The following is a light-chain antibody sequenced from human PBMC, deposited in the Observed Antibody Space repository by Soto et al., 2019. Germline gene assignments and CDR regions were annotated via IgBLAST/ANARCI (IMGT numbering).Light chain of an antibody. Sequence: QSALTQPASVSGSPGQSINISCTGTSSDVGDYKYVSWYQQHPGKAPKLIIYEVSNRPSGISNRFSGSKSGNTASLTISGRQAEDEADYYCNSCTDTTTLIFGGGTKLTVL. CDR3: NSCTDTTTLI. J-gene: IGLJ2*01. CDR2: EVS. CDR1: SSDVGDYKY. V-gene: IGLV2-14*01.